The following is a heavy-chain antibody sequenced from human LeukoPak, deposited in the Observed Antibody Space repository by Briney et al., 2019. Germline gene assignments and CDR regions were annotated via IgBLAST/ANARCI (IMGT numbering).Heavy chain of an antibody. CDR1: GFTFSSYE. CDR3: ARREGVVVAAYGYYYYMDV. J-gene: IGHJ6*03. Sequence: PGGSLRLSCAASGFTFSSYEMNWVRQAPGKGLEWVSYISSSGSTIYYADSVKGRFTISRDNAKNSLYLQMNSLRAEDTAVYYCARREGVVVAAYGYYYYMDVWGKGTTVTISS. CDR2: ISSSGSTI. D-gene: IGHD2-15*01. V-gene: IGHV3-48*03.